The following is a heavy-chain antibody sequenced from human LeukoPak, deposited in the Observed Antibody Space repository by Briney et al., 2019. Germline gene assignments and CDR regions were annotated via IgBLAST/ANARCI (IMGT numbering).Heavy chain of an antibody. Sequence: ASVKVSCKASGGTFSSYAISWVRQAPGQGLEWMGRIIPILGIANYAQKFQGRVTITADKSTSTAYMELSSLRSEDTAVYYCARSNSSSWTPTHFDYWGQGTLVTVSS. D-gene: IGHD6-13*01. CDR2: IIPILGIA. J-gene: IGHJ4*02. CDR1: GGTFSSYA. V-gene: IGHV1-69*04. CDR3: ARSNSSSWTPTHFDY.